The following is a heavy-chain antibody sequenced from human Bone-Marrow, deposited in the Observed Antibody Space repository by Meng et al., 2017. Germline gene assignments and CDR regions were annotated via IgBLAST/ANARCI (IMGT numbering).Heavy chain of an antibody. CDR3: GRDQGRELINH. CDR2: VYHRGDT. Sequence: QVQLQESGPGLVKPSGTLSLTCTVSGDSISSDIWCSWVRQPPGEGLEWIGEVYHRGDTNYNPSLKSRVDISVDKSKNQFYLSLFSVTAADTAVYYCGRDQGRELINHWGQGTLVTVSS. V-gene: IGHV4-4*02. D-gene: IGHD1-7*01. J-gene: IGHJ4*02. CDR1: GDSISSDIW.